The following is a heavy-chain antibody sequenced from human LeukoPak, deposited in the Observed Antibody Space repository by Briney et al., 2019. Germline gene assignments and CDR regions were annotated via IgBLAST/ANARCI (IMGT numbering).Heavy chain of an antibody. CDR3: AKVSFGSSYAFDI. CDR1: GFTFSSYA. D-gene: IGHD3-10*01. J-gene: IGHJ3*02. V-gene: IGHV3-23*01. Sequence: GGSLRLSCAASGFTFSSYAMSWVRQAPGKGLEWVSAISGSGDSTYYADSVKGRFTISRDNSKNTLYLQMNSLRAEDTAVYYCAKVSFGSSYAFDIWGQGTMVTVSS. CDR2: ISGSGDST.